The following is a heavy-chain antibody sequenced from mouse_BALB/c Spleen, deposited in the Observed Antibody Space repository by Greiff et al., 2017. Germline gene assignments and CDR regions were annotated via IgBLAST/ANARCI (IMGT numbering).Heavy chain of an antibody. CDR1: GYSFTSYW. CDR3: ARVYYDYAMDY. D-gene: IGHD2-1*01. J-gene: IGHJ4*01. CDR2: IDPSDSET. V-gene: IGHV1S127*01. Sequence: VQLQQSGPQLVRPGASVKISCKASGYSFTSYWMHWVKQRPGQGLEWIGMIDPSDSETRLNQKFKDKATLTVDKSSSTAYMQLSSPTSEDSAVYYCARVYYDYAMDYWGQGTSVTVSS.